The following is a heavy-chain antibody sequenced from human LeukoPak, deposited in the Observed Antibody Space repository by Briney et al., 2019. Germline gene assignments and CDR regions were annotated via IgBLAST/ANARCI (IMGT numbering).Heavy chain of an antibody. CDR3: ARELGGSKTGGCDS. V-gene: IGHV3-64*02. J-gene: IGHJ3*02. D-gene: IGHD2-15*01. CDR1: GLIFSYHD. Sequence: PGGSLRLSCAVSGLIFSYHDKQWVRQARGKALEFVSSIGAAGAHTFYADSVKGRFTISRDNFQSTMYLQMDGLRPEDSAVYYCARELGGSKTGGCDSWGQGTVVTVSS. CDR2: IGAAGAHT.